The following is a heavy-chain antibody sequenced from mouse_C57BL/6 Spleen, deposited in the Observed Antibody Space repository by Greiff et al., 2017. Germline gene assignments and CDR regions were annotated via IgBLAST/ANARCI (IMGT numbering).Heavy chain of an antibody. J-gene: IGHJ4*01. D-gene: IGHD2-4*01. V-gene: IGHV1-55*01. CDR1: GYTFTSYW. Sequence: QVQLQQSGAELVQPGASVKMSCTASGYTFTSYWITWVKQRPGQGLEWIGDIYPGSGSTNYNETFKSKATLTVDTASSTAYMQLSSLTSEDSAVYYCAIYYDYAYYAMDYWGQGTSVTVSS. CDR3: AIYYDYAYYAMDY. CDR2: IYPGSGST.